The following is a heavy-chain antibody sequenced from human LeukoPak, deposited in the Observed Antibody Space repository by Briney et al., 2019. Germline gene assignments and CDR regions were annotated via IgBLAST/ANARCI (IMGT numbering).Heavy chain of an antibody. V-gene: IGHV4-30-4*01. J-gene: IGHJ5*02. Sequence: SKTLSLTCTVSGGSISSGDYYWSWIHQPPGKGLEWIGYIYYSGSTYYNPSLKSRVTISVDTSKNQFSLKLSSVTAADTAVYYCARVVVARWFDPWGQGTLVTVSS. CDR2: IYYSGST. D-gene: IGHD2-15*01. CDR3: ARVVVARWFDP. CDR1: GGSISSGDYY.